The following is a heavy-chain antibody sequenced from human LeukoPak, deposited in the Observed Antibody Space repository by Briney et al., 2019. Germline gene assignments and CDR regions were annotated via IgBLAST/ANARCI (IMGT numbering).Heavy chain of an antibody. Sequence: PGGSLRLSCAASGFTFNNYAIHWVRQAPGKELEWVAVISYVGNNKYYADSVKGRFTISRDNSKNTLYLQMNSLRAGDTAVYYCARDLSIAAADYYFGYWGQGTLVTVSS. D-gene: IGHD6-13*01. CDR2: ISYVGNNK. J-gene: IGHJ4*02. CDR3: ARDLSIAAADYYFGY. CDR1: GFTFNNYA. V-gene: IGHV3-30-3*01.